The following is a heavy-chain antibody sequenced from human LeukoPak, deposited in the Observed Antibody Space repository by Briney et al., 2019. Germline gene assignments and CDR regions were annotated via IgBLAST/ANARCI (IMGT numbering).Heavy chain of an antibody. V-gene: IGHV3-23*01. Sequence: GGSLRLSCAASGFSFSSSAMSWVRQAPGKGLEWVSAISGSGGNTYYAGSVKGRFTIFRDNSKNMLYLQMNSLRAEDTALYYCASQKANFYDSSGDVWSQGTTVTVSS. J-gene: IGHJ6*02. CDR3: ASQKANFYDSSGDV. CDR2: ISGSGGNT. D-gene: IGHD3-22*01. CDR1: GFSFSSSA.